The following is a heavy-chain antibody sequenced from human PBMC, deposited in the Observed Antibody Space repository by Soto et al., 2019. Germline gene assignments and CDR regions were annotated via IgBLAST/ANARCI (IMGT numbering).Heavy chain of an antibody. CDR1: GFTFSSYG. CDR3: ARVRGVMDYYYYYGMDV. J-gene: IGHJ6*02. V-gene: IGHV3-30*03. Sequence: GGSLRLSCAASGFTFSSYGMHWVRQAPGKGLEWVAVISYDGSNKYYADSVKGRFTISRDNSKNTLYLQMNSLRAEDTAVYYCARVRGVMDYYYYYGMDVWGQGTTVTVS. CDR2: ISYDGSNK. D-gene: IGHD3-10*01.